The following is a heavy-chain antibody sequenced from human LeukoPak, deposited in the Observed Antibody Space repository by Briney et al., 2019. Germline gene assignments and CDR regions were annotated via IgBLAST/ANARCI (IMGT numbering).Heavy chain of an antibody. D-gene: IGHD6-19*01. Sequence: PSETLSLTCTVSGGSISSSSYYWGWIRQPPGKGLEWIGSIYYSGSTYYNPSLKSRVTISVDRSKNQFSLKLSSVTAADTAVYYCARHVPNPRTVAGTWFDPWGQGTLVTVSS. CDR1: GGSISSSSYY. CDR3: ARHVPNPRTVAGTWFDP. J-gene: IGHJ5*02. CDR2: IYYSGST. V-gene: IGHV4-39*01.